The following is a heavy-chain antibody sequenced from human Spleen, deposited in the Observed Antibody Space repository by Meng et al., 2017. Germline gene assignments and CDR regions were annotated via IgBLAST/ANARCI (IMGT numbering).Heavy chain of an antibody. V-gene: IGHV4-31*02. CDR3: ARDVGTTGRFDF. D-gene: IGHD1-7*01. CDR1: GDSISGGRYY. CDR2: IYYSGST. Sequence: SCTVSGDSISGGRYYWSWIRQLPGKGLEWIGNIYYSGSTYYNPSLKSRFIISVDTSKNQFSLRLSSVTAADTAVYYCARDVGTTGRFDFWGQGTLVTVSS. J-gene: IGHJ4*02.